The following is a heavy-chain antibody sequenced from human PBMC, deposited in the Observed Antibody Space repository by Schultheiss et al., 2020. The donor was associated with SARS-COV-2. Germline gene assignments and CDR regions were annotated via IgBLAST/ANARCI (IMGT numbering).Heavy chain of an antibody. J-gene: IGHJ4*02. V-gene: IGHV3-23*01. CDR3: ARDPYSGYDYYFDY. CDR1: GFTFSSYG. Sequence: GGSLRLSCAASGFTFSSYGMHWVRQAPGKGLEWVSAISGSGGSTYYADSVKGRFTISRDNSKNTLYLQMNSLRAEDTAVYYCARDPYSGYDYYFDYWGQGTLVTVSS. CDR2: ISGSGGST. D-gene: IGHD5-12*01.